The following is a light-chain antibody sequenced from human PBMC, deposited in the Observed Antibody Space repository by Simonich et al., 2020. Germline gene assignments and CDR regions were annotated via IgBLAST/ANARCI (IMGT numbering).Light chain of an antibody. J-gene: IGKJ2*01. CDR2: DAS. CDR3: QQYNSYPYT. CDR1: QGISSA. Sequence: AIQLTQSPSSLSASVGDRVTITCRASQGISSALAWYQQKPGKAPKLLIYDASSLESGVPSRFNGSGSGTDFTLTISSLQPDDFATYYCQQYNSYPYTFGQGTKLEIK. V-gene: IGKV1-13*02.